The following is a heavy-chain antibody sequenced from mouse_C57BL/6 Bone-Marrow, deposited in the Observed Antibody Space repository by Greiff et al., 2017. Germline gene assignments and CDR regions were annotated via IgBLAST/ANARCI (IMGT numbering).Heavy chain of an antibody. Sequence: VQLKESGAELVRPGASVKLSCKASGYTFTDYYINWVKQRPGQGLEWIARIYPGSGNTYYNEKFKGKATLTAEKSSSTAYMQLSSLTSEDSAVYFCARRDTTDWYFDVWGTGTTVTVSS. V-gene: IGHV1-76*01. J-gene: IGHJ1*03. D-gene: IGHD1-1*01. CDR1: GYTFTDYY. CDR2: IYPGSGNT. CDR3: ARRDTTDWYFDV.